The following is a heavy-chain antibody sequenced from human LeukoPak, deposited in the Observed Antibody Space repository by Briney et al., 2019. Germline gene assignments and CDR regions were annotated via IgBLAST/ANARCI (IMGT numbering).Heavy chain of an antibody. CDR2: ISYDGSNE. CDR1: GFTFSSYA. Sequence: GGSLRLSCAASGFTFSSYAMHWVRQAPGKGLEWVAVISYDGSNEYYADSVKGRFTISRDNSKNTLYLQMSSLRAEDTAMHYCARGYYYRSGSPYYYYGMDVWGQGTTVTVSS. CDR3: ARGYYYRSGSPYYYYGMDV. J-gene: IGHJ6*02. D-gene: IGHD3-10*01. V-gene: IGHV3-30-3*01.